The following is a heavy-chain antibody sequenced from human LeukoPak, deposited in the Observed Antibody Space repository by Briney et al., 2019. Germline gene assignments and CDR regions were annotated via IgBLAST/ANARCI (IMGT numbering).Heavy chain of an antibody. CDR3: AKCAAGQRQPPGRCYFDY. Sequence: PGGSLRLSCAASGFTFSSYAMNWVRQAPGKGLEWVSAISGSGGSTYYADSVKGRFTISRDNSKNTLYLQMNSLRAEDTAVYYCAKCAAGQRQPPGRCYFDYWGQGTLVTVSS. D-gene: IGHD6-13*01. CDR1: GFTFSSYA. CDR2: ISGSGGST. J-gene: IGHJ4*02. V-gene: IGHV3-23*01.